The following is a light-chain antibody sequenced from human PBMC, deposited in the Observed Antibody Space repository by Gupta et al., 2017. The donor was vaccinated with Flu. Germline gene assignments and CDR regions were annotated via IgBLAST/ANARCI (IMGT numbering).Light chain of an antibody. CDR2: EVN. CDR1: SSGVGGYDY. J-gene: IGLJ1*01. V-gene: IGLV2-14*01. CDR3: TSYTSSITYV. Sequence: QSALTQPASVSGSPGPSIPISCTGTSSGVGGYDYVSWYQQYPDKAPQLMIYEVNYRPSGVSNLFSGSKSGNTASLTISGLQAEDEADYYCTSYTSSITYVFGTGTKVTVL.